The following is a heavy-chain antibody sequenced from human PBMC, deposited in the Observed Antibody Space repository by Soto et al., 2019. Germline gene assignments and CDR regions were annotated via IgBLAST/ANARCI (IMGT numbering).Heavy chain of an antibody. CDR3: ARDAARYCGSTSCLGRFDP. Sequence: QVQLVESGGGVVQPGRSLRLSCAASGFTFSSYGMHWVRQAPGKGLEWVAVIWYDGSNKYYADSVKGRFTISRDNSKNTLYLQMNSLRAEDTAVYYCARDAARYCGSTSCLGRFDPWGQGTLVTVSS. D-gene: IGHD2-2*01. V-gene: IGHV3-33*01. CDR2: IWYDGSNK. CDR1: GFTFSSYG. J-gene: IGHJ5*02.